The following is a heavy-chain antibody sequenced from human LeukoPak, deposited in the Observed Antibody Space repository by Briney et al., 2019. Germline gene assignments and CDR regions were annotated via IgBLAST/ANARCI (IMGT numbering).Heavy chain of an antibody. CDR2: IYTGGSI. J-gene: IGHJ3*02. CDR1: GFTDTVNY. Sequence: GSLRLSCSASGFTDTVNYMTWVRQAPGRGLDWVSVIYTGGSIYYADSVKGRFTISRDNAKNSLYLQMNSLRAEDTAVYYCARFGESGATAAFDIWGQGTMVTVSS. CDR3: ARFGESGATAAFDI. V-gene: IGHV3-66*01. D-gene: IGHD5-24*01.